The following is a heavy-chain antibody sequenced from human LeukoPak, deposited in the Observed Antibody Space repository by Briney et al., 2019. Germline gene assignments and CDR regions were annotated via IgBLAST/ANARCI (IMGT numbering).Heavy chain of an antibody. CDR1: GFTFSSYS. Sequence: GGSLRLSGAASGFTFSSYSMNWVRQAPGKGLEWVSSISSSSSSYIYYADSVKGRFTISRDNAKNSLYLQMNSLRAEDTAVYYCARDRRYYYDSSGYVDYWGQGTLVTVSS. D-gene: IGHD3-22*01. V-gene: IGHV3-21*01. CDR3: ARDRRYYYDSSGYVDY. CDR2: ISSSSSSYI. J-gene: IGHJ4*02.